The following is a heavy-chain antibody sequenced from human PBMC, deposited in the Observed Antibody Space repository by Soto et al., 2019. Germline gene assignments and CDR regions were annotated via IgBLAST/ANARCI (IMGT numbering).Heavy chain of an antibody. CDR3: AHRPPYYDSSGYYFDY. CDR1: GFSLSTSGVG. V-gene: IGHV2-5*02. Sequence: QITLKESGPTLVKPTQTLTLTCTFSGFSLSTSGVGVGWIRQPPGKALEWLALIYWDDDKRYSPSLKSRLTITTDTSKNQVVLTMTNMDPVDTATYYCAHRPPYYDSSGYYFDYWGQGTLVTVSS. J-gene: IGHJ4*02. D-gene: IGHD3-22*01. CDR2: IYWDDDK.